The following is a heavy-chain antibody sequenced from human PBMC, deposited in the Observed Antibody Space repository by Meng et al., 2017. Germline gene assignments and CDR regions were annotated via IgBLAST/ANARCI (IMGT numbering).Heavy chain of an antibody. CDR2: IYPGDSDT. CDR3: ATTVLTYYYDSSGYYRDAFDI. Sequence: GGSLRLSCKGSGYSFTNYWIAWVRQMPGKGLEWMGIIYPGDSDTRYSPSFQGQVTISADKSISTAYLQWSSLKASDTAMYYCATTVLTYYYDSSGYYRDAFDIWGQGTMVTVSS. J-gene: IGHJ3*02. D-gene: IGHD3-22*01. CDR1: GYSFTNYW. V-gene: IGHV5-51*01.